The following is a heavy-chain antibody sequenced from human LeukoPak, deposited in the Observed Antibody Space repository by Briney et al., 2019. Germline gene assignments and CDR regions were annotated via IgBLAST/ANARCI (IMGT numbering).Heavy chain of an antibody. CDR3: ARDYDYDFWSGYYRYYYYMDV. J-gene: IGHJ6*03. Sequence: GGSLRLTCAASGFTFSCYSMNWVRQAPGKGLEWVSYISSSSSTIYYADSVKGRFTISRDNAKNSLYLQMNSLRAEDTAVYYCARDYDYDFWSGYYRYYYYMDVWGKGTTVTVSS. D-gene: IGHD3-3*01. V-gene: IGHV3-48*04. CDR1: GFTFSCYS. CDR2: ISSSSSTI.